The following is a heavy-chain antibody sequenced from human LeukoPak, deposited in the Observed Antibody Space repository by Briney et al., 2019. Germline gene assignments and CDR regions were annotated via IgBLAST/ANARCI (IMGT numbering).Heavy chain of an antibody. J-gene: IGHJ4*02. CDR3: AKYGNSGWVIDN. V-gene: IGHV4-59*08. Sequence: SETLSLTCTVSGGSIGSDYWTWIRQPPGKGLEYIGYIYYTGGTNYNPSLKSRVTISVDTSKNQFSLKLSSVTAADAAVYFCAKYGNSGWVIDNWGQGTLVTVSS. CDR1: GGSIGSDY. D-gene: IGHD6-19*01. CDR2: IYYTGGT.